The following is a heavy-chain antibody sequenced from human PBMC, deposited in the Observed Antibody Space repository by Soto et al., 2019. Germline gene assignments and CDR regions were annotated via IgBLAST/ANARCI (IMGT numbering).Heavy chain of an antibody. Sequence: SQTLSLTCAISGDSVSSNSAAWNWISQSPSRGLEWLGRTYYRSKWYNDYAVSVKSRITINPDTSKNQFSLKLSSVTAADTAVYYCATSGPYSSSWYVAANWFDPWGQGTLVTVSS. V-gene: IGHV6-1*01. CDR1: GDSVSSNSAA. CDR2: TYYRSKWYN. J-gene: IGHJ5*02. CDR3: ATSGPYSSSWYVAANWFDP. D-gene: IGHD6-13*01.